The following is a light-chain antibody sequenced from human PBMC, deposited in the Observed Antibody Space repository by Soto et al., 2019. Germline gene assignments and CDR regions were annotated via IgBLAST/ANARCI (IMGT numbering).Light chain of an antibody. Sequence: DIQMTQFPSTVSASVRDTFTITCRASRSDSTWLAWYQQIPGGAPKLLIYKASILESGVPSRSSGSGSGTEFTLTITSLQPEDFATYYCQQYDMFGPGTRLEIK. CDR3: QQYDM. J-gene: IGKJ5*01. V-gene: IGKV1-5*03. CDR2: KAS. CDR1: RSDSTW.